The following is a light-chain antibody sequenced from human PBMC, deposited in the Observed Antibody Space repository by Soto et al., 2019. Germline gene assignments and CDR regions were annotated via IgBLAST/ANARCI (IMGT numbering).Light chain of an antibody. Sequence: IQVTQSPSSLSASVGDRVTITCRASQDISSYLDWYQQKPGKAPTLLIYAASTLQSGVPSRFSGSGFGTDFTLTISSLQAEDFASYYCQQLRSYPSTFGGGTKVEIK. CDR1: QDISSY. J-gene: IGKJ4*01. CDR2: AAS. CDR3: QQLRSYPST. V-gene: IGKV1-9*01.